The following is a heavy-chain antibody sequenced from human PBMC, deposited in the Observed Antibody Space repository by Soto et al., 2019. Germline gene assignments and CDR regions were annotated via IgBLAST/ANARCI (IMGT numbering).Heavy chain of an antibody. Sequence: PWWSLRLSCSASVFTVSSNYMSWVRQAPGKGLEWVSVIYSGGSTYYADSVKGRFTISRDNSKNTLYLQMNSLRAEDTAVYYCARDTINILTGYSNGMDVWGQGTTVTVSS. CDR2: IYSGGST. J-gene: IGHJ6*02. D-gene: IGHD3-9*01. V-gene: IGHV3-53*01. CDR3: ARDTINILTGYSNGMDV. CDR1: VFTVSSNY.